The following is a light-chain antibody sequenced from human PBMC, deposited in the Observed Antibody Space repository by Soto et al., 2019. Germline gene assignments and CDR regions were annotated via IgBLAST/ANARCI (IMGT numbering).Light chain of an antibody. Sequence: QSVLTQPPSVSGAPGQRVTISCTGSSSNIGAGYDVPWYQQLPGTAPKLLIYGNSNRPSGVPDRFSGSKSGTSASLALTGLQAEDEADYYCQSYDSGLSGSGVFGGGTKLTVL. CDR3: QSYDSGLSGSGV. CDR1: SSNIGAGYD. CDR2: GNS. J-gene: IGLJ2*01. V-gene: IGLV1-40*01.